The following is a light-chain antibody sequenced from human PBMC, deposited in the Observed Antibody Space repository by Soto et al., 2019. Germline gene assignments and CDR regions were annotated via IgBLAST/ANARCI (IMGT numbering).Light chain of an antibody. Sequence: DIQMSQSPSTLAGAVSYRVTITCLASQTISSWLAWYQQKPGKAPKLLIYKASTLKSGVPSRFSGSGSGTEFTLTISSLQPDDFATYYCQHYISYSEAFGQGTKVDIK. V-gene: IGKV1-5*03. CDR1: QTISSW. CDR3: QHYISYSEA. J-gene: IGKJ1*01. CDR2: KAS.